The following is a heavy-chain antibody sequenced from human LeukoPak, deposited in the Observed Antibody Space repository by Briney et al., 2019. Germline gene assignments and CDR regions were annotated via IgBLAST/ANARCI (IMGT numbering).Heavy chain of an antibody. J-gene: IGHJ4*02. V-gene: IGHV4-59*08. Sequence: PSETLSLTCTVFGGSISSYYWSWIRQPPGKGLEWIGYIYYSGSTNYNPSLKSRVTISVDTSKNQFSLKLSSVTAADTAVYYCARGIAVAGPPFFYDYWGQGTLVTVSS. CDR2: IYYSGST. D-gene: IGHD6-19*01. CDR3: ARGIAVAGPPFFYDY. CDR1: GGSISSYY.